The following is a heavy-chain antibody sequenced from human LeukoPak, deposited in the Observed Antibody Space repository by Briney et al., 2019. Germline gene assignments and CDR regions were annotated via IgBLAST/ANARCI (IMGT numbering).Heavy chain of an antibody. CDR2: ISGSDGST. Sequence: GGSLRLSCAASGFTFRSYAMSWVRQAPGKGLEWVSGISGSDGSTSYADSVKGRFTISRDNSKNTLDLQMNSLRAEDTAIYYCAKDRASIMGPTTFDYWGQGTLVTVSS. J-gene: IGHJ4*02. CDR1: GFTFRSYA. D-gene: IGHD1-26*01. V-gene: IGHV3-23*01. CDR3: AKDRASIMGPTTFDY.